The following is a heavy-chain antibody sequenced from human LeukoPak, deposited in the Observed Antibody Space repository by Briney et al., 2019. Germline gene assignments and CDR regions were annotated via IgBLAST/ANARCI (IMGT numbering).Heavy chain of an antibody. CDR1: GYSISSGYY. CDR3: ARAQPYMDV. Sequence: TASETLSLTCAVSGYSISSGYYWGWIRQPPGKGLEWIGSIYHSGSTLYNPSLKSRVTISVDTSKNKFSLKLSSVTAADTAMYYCARAQPYMDVWGEGTTVTVSS. CDR2: IYHSGST. J-gene: IGHJ6*03. V-gene: IGHV4-38-2*01.